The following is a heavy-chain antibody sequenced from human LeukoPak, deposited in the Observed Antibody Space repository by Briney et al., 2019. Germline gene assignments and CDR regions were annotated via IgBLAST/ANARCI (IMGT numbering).Heavy chain of an antibody. J-gene: IGHJ5*02. CDR3: AKASWIP. CDR1: GFTFSSCG. V-gene: IGHV3-30*18. CDR2: ISYDGSNK. Sequence: GGSLRLSCAASGFTFSSCGMHWVRQAPGKGLEWVAVISYDGSNKYYADSVKGRFTISRDNSKNTLYLQMNSLRAEDTAVYYCAKASWIPWGQGTLVTVSS. D-gene: IGHD5-12*01.